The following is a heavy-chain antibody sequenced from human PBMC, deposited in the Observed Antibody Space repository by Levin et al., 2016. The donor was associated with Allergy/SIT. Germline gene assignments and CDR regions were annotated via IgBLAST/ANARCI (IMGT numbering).Heavy chain of an antibody. V-gene: IGHV3-21*06. J-gene: IGHJ6*02. CDR1: GFTLGSFT. CDR2: ISSTSSDI. Sequence: GESLKISCAASGFTLGSFTMNWVRQAPGKGLEWVSSISSTSSDIYYAASVKGRFTISRDNAKNALYLQMNSLRAEDTAVYYCARVPDRGEVGATNLYCRYGMDVWGQGTTVTVSS. D-gene: IGHD1-26*01. CDR3: ARVPDRGEVGATNLYCRYGMDV.